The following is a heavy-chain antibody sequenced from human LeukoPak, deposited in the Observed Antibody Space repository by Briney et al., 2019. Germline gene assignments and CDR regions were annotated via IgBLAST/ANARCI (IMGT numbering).Heavy chain of an antibody. D-gene: IGHD2-21*02. Sequence: GGSLRLSCVVSGFTFNRCWMNWVRQAPGKGLEWAAHINPGGRVTYYVDSVKGRFTISRDNAENSMYLQMNSLRVEDTAVYYCTSWGDTTAEYFQRWGQGTLVTVSS. J-gene: IGHJ1*01. CDR2: INPGGRVT. CDR1: GFTFNRCW. V-gene: IGHV3-7*01. CDR3: TSWGDTTAEYFQR.